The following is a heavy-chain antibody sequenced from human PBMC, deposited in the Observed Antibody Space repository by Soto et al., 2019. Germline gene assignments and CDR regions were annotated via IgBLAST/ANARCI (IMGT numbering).Heavy chain of an antibody. CDR2: ISSSSSYI. J-gene: IGHJ3*02. CDR1: GFTFSSYS. Sequence: PGGSLRLSCAASGFTFSSYSMNWVRQAPGKGLEWVSSISSSSSYIYYADSVKGRFTISRDNAKNSLYLQMNSLRAEDTAVYYCASVYCSSTSCSGAFDIWGQGTMVTVSS. CDR3: ASVYCSSTSCSGAFDI. D-gene: IGHD2-2*01. V-gene: IGHV3-21*01.